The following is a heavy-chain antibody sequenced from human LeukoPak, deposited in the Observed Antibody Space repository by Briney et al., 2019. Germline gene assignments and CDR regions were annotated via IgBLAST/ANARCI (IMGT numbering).Heavy chain of an antibody. J-gene: IGHJ4*02. Sequence: SETLSLTCTVSGGSISGSSYYWGWIRQPPGKGLEWIGSIYYSGSTYYNPSLKSRVTISVDTSKNHFSLKLTSVTAADTAVYYCARGGIAARPYDYWGQGTLVTVSS. D-gene: IGHD6-6*01. CDR2: IYYSGST. CDR3: ARGGIAARPYDY. V-gene: IGHV4-39*07. CDR1: GGSISGSSYY.